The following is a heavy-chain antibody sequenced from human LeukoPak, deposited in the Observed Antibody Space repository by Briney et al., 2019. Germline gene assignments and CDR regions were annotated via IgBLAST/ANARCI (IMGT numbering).Heavy chain of an antibody. V-gene: IGHV1-2*02. CDR2: INPNSGGT. CDR3: ANIVGAATGCDY. CDR1: GYTFTGYY. J-gene: IGHJ4*02. Sequence: ASVKVSCKASGYTFTGYYMHWVRQAPGQGLEWMGWINPNSGGTNYAQKFQGRVTMTRDTSISTAYMELSRLTSDDTAVYYCANIVGAATGCDYWGQGTLVTVSS. D-gene: IGHD1-26*01.